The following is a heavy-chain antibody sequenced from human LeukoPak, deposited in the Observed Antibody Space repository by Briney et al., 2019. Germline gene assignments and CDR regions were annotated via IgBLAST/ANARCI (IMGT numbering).Heavy chain of an antibody. CDR3: ARDRGNNWRYPRFDY. J-gene: IGHJ4*02. CDR1: GFTFTRHT. CDR2: ISGSGGNI. Sequence: PGGSLRLSCAASGFTFTRHTLNWVRQAPGKGLEWVSGISGSGGNIYYADSVKGRFSISRDNLKNTIYLQMHSLRADDTAIYYCARDRGNNWRYPRFDYWGQGTLVTVSS. D-gene: IGHD1-20*01. V-gene: IGHV3-23*01.